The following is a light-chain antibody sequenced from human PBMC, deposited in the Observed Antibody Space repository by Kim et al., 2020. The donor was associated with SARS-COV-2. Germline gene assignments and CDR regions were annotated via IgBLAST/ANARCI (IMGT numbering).Light chain of an antibody. J-gene: IGLJ1*01. CDR2: DVS. Sequence: GQYITVACTGTSRVVGYYNSVSWYQQHTGKAPKLIIYDVSGRASGVSNRFSGSQSGNTASLTISGLRAEDEGDYYCSSHTTSSTYVFGSGTKVTVL. V-gene: IGLV2-14*03. CDR1: SRVVGYYNS. CDR3: SSHTTSSTYV.